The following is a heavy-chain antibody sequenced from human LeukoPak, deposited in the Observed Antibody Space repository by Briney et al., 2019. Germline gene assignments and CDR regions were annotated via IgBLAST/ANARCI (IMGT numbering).Heavy chain of an antibody. CDR1: GYTLTSYD. Sequence: ASVKVSCKASGYTLTSYDINWVRQATGQGLEWMGWMNPNSGNTGYAQKFQGRVTMTRNTSISTAYMELSSLRSEDTAVYYCARDGPIVVVPAASNFDYWGQGTLVTVSS. D-gene: IGHD2-2*01. J-gene: IGHJ4*02. V-gene: IGHV1-8*01. CDR3: ARDGPIVVVPAASNFDY. CDR2: MNPNSGNT.